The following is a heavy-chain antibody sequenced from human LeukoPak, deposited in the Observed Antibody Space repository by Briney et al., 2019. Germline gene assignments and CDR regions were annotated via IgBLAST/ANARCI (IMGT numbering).Heavy chain of an antibody. V-gene: IGHV5-51*01. J-gene: IGHJ4*02. D-gene: IGHD6-19*01. CDR2: IYPGDSDT. Sequence: AESLKISCKGSGYSFTSDWIGWVRQMPGKGVEWMVIIYPGDSDTRYSPSFQGQVTISANKSISTAYLQWSSLKASDTAMYYCARLIAVAGTGVDYWGQGTLVTVSS. CDR3: ARLIAVAGTGVDY. CDR1: GYSFTSDW.